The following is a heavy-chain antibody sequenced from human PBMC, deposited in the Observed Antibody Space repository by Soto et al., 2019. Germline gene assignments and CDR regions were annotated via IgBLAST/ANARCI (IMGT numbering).Heavy chain of an antibody. Sequence: ASVKVSCKASGYTFTSYAMHWVRQAPGQRLEWMGWINAGNGNTKYSQKFQGRVTITRDTSASTAYMELSSLRSEDTAVYYCASLELRSITGTTAHAFDIWGQGTMVTVSS. V-gene: IGHV1-3*01. J-gene: IGHJ3*02. CDR1: GYTFTSYA. D-gene: IGHD1-7*01. CDR2: INAGNGNT. CDR3: ASLELRSITGTTAHAFDI.